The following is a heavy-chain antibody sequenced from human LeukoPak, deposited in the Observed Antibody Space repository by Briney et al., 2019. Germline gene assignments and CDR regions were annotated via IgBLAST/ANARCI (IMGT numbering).Heavy chain of an antibody. Sequence: ASVKVSCKASGYTFTGYYMHWVRQAPGQGLEWMGWINPNSGGTNYAQKFQGRVTMTRDTSISTAYVELSTLRSDDTAVYYCERDGSLGSSYGNWFDPWGQGTLVTVSS. CDR3: ERDGSLGSSYGNWFDP. CDR1: GYTFTGYY. CDR2: INPNSGGT. D-gene: IGHD5-18*01. V-gene: IGHV1-2*02. J-gene: IGHJ5*02.